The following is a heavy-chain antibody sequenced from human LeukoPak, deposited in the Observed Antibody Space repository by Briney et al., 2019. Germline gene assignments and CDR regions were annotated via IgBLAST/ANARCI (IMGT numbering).Heavy chain of an antibody. CDR2: ISWNSGSI. CDR1: GFTFDDYA. J-gene: IGHJ6*02. D-gene: IGHD6-13*01. V-gene: IGHV3-9*01. Sequence: GGSLRLSCAASGFTFDDYAMRGVRQAPGKGLEWVSGISWNSGSIGYADSVKGRFTISRDNAKNSLYLQMNSLRAEDTALYYCAKGSAAGTLFSYYGMDVWGQGTTVTVSS. CDR3: AKGSAAGTLFSYYGMDV.